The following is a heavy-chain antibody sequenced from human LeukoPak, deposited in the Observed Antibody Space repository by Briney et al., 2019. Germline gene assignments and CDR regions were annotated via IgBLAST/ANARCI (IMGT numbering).Heavy chain of an antibody. Sequence: GASVKVSCKASGYTFTTSHMHWVRQAPGQGLEWMGIIIPSGGSTSYAQKLQGRVTMTTDTSTSTAYMELRSLRSDDTAVYYCARDNHSGSWSWFDPWGQGTLVSVSS. CDR3: ARDNHSGSWSWFDP. CDR1: GYTFTTSH. V-gene: IGHV1-46*04. J-gene: IGHJ5*02. D-gene: IGHD6-13*01. CDR2: IIPSGGST.